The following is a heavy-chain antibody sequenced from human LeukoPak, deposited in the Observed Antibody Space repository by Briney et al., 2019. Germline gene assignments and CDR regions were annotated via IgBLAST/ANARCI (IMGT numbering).Heavy chain of an antibody. J-gene: IGHJ4*02. CDR3: ARLAGDSSGRLRFDY. Sequence: PSETLSLTCTVSGGSISSGSYYWGWIRQPPGKGLEWIGSVFYSGNTYYNPSLKSRVTISVDTSKNQFSLKLSSVTAADTAVYYCARLAGDSSGRLRFDYWGQGTLVTVSS. V-gene: IGHV4-39*01. CDR2: VFYSGNT. CDR1: GGSISSGSYY. D-gene: IGHD3-22*01.